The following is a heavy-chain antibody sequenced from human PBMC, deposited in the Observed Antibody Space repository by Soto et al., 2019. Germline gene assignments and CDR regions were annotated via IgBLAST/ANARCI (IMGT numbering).Heavy chain of an antibody. CDR1: GFTFSSYW. Sequence: GGSLRLSCAASGFTFSSYWMSWVRQAPGKGLEWVANIKQDGSEKYYVDSVKGRFTISRDNAKNSLYLQMNSLRAEDTAVYYCAREKRGGGYCSGGSCYSYYFDYWGQGTLVTVSS. CDR3: AREKRGGGYCSGGSCYSYYFDY. J-gene: IGHJ4*02. CDR2: IKQDGSEK. V-gene: IGHV3-7*05. D-gene: IGHD2-15*01.